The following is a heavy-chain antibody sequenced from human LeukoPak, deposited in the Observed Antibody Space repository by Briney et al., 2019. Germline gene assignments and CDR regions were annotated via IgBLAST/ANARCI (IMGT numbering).Heavy chain of an antibody. CDR2: INPSGGST. Sequence: ASVKVSCKASGYTFTSYYMHWVRQAPGQGLERMGIINPSGGSTSYAQKFQGRVTMTRDTSTSTVYMELSSLRSEDTAVYYCARCGRRDYAIDYWGQGTLVTVSS. D-gene: IGHD4-17*01. CDR3: ARCGRRDYAIDY. V-gene: IGHV1-46*01. J-gene: IGHJ4*02. CDR1: GYTFTSYY.